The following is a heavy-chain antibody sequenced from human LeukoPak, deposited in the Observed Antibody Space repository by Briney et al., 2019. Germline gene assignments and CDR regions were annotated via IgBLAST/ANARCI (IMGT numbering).Heavy chain of an antibody. D-gene: IGHD2/OR15-2a*01. CDR1: GFTFRDYG. V-gene: IGHV3-49*04. CDR3: ARGQTVPGAKYYFDF. Sequence: PGGSLRLSCLTSGFTFRDYGLGWVRQAPGMGLEWVSFTRSRIYGGAPEYAASVRGRFSVSRDGSESIAYLQMNNLKSEDTAVYYCARGQTVPGAKYYFDFWSPGTLVTVSS. J-gene: IGHJ4*02. CDR2: TRSRIYGGAP.